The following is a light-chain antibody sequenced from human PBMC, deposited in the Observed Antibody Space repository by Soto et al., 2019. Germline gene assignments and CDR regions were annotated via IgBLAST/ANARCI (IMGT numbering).Light chain of an antibody. Sequence: QSALTQPASVSGSPGQSITISCTGTNSDVGTYKYVSWYQQHPGKAPKLIIYEVSNRPSGVPNRFSASKSGNTASLTISGLQAEDEADYFCSSFSSTTATTVVFGGGTKVTVL. V-gene: IGLV2-14*01. J-gene: IGLJ2*01. CDR3: SSFSSTTATTVV. CDR1: NSDVGTYKY. CDR2: EVS.